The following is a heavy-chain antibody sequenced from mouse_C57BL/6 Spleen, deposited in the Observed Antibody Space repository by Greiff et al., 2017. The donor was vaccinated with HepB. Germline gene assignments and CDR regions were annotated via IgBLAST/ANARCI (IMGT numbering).Heavy chain of an antibody. Sequence: QVQLQQSGAELVKPGASVKLSCKASGYTFTSYWMQWVKQRPGQGLEWIGEIDPSDSYTNYNQKFKGKATLTVDTSSSTAYMQLSSLTSEDSAVYYCAYYYDYDDGYAMDYWGQGTSVTVSS. J-gene: IGHJ4*01. CDR3: AYYYDYDDGYAMDY. CDR1: GYTFTSYW. CDR2: IDPSDSYT. V-gene: IGHV1-50*01. D-gene: IGHD2-4*01.